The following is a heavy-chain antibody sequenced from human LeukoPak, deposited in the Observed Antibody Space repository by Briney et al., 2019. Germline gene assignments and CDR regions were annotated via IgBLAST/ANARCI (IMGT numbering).Heavy chain of an antibody. J-gene: IGHJ6*02. CDR2: INHSGST. CDR1: GGSFSGYY. CDR3: ARDVVNYYGMDV. D-gene: IGHD2-21*01. V-gene: IGHV4-34*01. Sequence: PSETLSLTCAVYGGSFSGYYWSWIRQPPGKGLEWIGEINHSGSTNYNPSLKSRVTISVDTSKNQFSLKLSSVTAADTAVYYCARDVVNYYGMDVWGQGTTVTVSS.